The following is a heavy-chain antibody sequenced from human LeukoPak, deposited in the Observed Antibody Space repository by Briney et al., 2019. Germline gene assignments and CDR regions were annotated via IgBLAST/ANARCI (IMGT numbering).Heavy chain of an antibody. D-gene: IGHD3-3*02. J-gene: IGHJ5*02. Sequence: PGGSLRLSCAASGFTFSSYTMNWVRQAPGKGLEWVAVISYDGSNKYYADSVKGRFTISRDNSKNTLYLQMNSLRAEDTAVYYCARDRIFGVVTNWFDLWGQGTLVTVSS. CDR2: ISYDGSNK. V-gene: IGHV3-30-3*01. CDR1: GFTFSSYT. CDR3: ARDRIFGVVTNWFDL.